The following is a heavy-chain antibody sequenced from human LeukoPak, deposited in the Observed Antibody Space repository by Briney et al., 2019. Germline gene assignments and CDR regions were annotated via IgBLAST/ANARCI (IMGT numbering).Heavy chain of an antibody. CDR3: ARAMDYDILTGYYTGAFDI. Sequence: SQTLSLTCAVPGGSISSGGYSWSWIRQPPGKGLEWIGYIYHSGSTYYNPSLKSRVTISVDRSKNQFSLKLSSVTAADTAVYYCARAMDYDILTGYYTGAFDIWGQGTMVTVSS. CDR1: GGSISSGGYS. J-gene: IGHJ3*02. D-gene: IGHD3-9*01. V-gene: IGHV4-30-2*01. CDR2: IYHSGST.